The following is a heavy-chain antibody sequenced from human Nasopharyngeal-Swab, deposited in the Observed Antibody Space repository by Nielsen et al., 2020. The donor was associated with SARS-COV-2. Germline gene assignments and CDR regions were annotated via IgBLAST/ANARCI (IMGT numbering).Heavy chain of an antibody. CDR3: ANERYCSGGSCYSGGMDV. J-gene: IGHJ6*02. V-gene: IGHV1-18*01. CDR2: ISAYNGNT. D-gene: IGHD2-15*01. Sequence: WVRQAPGQGLEWMGWISAYNGNTNYAQKLQGRVTMTTDTSTSTAYMELRSLRSDDTAVYYCANERYCSGGSCYSGGMDVWGQGTTVTVSS.